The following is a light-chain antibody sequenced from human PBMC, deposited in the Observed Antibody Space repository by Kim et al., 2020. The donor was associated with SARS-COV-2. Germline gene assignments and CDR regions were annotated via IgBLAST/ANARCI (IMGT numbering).Light chain of an antibody. CDR2: VGTGGIVG. J-gene: IGLJ3*02. CDR1: SGYSNYK. Sequence: CPLSSGYSNYKVDWYQQRPGKGPRFVMRVGTGGIVGSKGDGIPDRFSVLGSGLNRYLTIKNIQEEDESDYHCGADHGSGSNFVVVFGGGTQLTVL. V-gene: IGLV9-49*01. CDR3: GADHGSGSNFVVV.